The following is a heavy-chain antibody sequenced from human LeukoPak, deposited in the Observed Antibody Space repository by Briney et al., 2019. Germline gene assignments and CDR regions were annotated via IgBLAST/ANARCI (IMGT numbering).Heavy chain of an antibody. CDR2: IRSDGSNK. J-gene: IGHJ6*03. D-gene: IGHD5-18*01. CDR3: AKDAIVDTAMEYYYYYMDV. V-gene: IGHV3-30*02. Sequence: AGGSLRLSCAGSGFSFSSYGMHWVRQAPGKGLEWMAFIRSDGSNKYYADSVKGRFTISRDNSKNTLYLQMNSLRAEDTAVYYCAKDAIVDTAMEYYYYYMDVWGKGTTVTISS. CDR1: GFSFSSYG.